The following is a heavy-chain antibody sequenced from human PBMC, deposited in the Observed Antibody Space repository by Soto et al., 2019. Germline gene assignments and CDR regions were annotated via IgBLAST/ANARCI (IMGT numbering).Heavy chain of an antibody. CDR3: AREPLSTGFPELDY. CDR2: INPDRGDT. CDR1: GYNFSDFY. J-gene: IGHJ4*01. D-gene: IGHD2-8*02. Sequence: ASVKVSCKASGYNFSDFYIHWVRQAPGQGLGWMGRINPDRGDTHYEQKFQGRVTMSSDNSIPSAYLDLNSLRSDDTAVYFCAREPLSTGFPELDYWGQ. V-gene: IGHV1-2*02.